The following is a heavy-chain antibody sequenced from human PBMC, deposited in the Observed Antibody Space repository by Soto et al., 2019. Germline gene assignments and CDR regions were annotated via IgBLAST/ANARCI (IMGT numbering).Heavy chain of an antibody. J-gene: IGHJ2*01. D-gene: IGHD4-17*01. CDR1: GGTFSSHT. Sequence: QDQLVQSGAEVKKPGSSVKVSCKASGGTFSSHTFSWVRQAPGQGLEWMGRSIPDLGTATYAQKFQGRVPITADEAATTVYMELNTLRSEATAVYYCARPDFGDYWYFDLWGCGTLVTVSS. CDR2: SIPDLGTA. V-gene: IGHV1-69*08. CDR3: ARPDFGDYWYFDL.